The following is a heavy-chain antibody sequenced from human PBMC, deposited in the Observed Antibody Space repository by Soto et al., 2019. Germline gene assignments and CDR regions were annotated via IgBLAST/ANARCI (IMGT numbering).Heavy chain of an antibody. CDR2: INHSGSS. D-gene: IGHD4-17*01. CDR1: GGSFSDYY. Sequence: QVQLQQWGAGLLKPSETLSLTCAVYGGSFSDYYWSWIRQPPGKGLEWIAEINHSGSSNYHTSLKSRVSISVDTSKNQFSLKLSSVTAADTAVYYCARGKTTTLSLLDYSGQGTLVTVSS. V-gene: IGHV4-34*01. J-gene: IGHJ4*02. CDR3: ARGKTTTLSLLDY.